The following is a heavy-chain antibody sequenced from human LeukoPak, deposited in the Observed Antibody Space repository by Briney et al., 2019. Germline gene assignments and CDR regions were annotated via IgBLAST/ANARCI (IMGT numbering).Heavy chain of an antibody. CDR3: ARYQAAKTYYYGMDV. D-gene: IGHD5-18*01. V-gene: IGHV1-69*04. CDR1: GGTFSSYA. J-gene: IGHJ6*02. Sequence: ASVKVSCKASGGTFSSYAISWVRQAPGQGLEWMGRIIPILGIANYAQKFQGRVTITADKSTSTAYMELSSLRSEDTAVYYCARYQAAKTYYYGMDVWGQGTTVTVSS. CDR2: IIPILGIA.